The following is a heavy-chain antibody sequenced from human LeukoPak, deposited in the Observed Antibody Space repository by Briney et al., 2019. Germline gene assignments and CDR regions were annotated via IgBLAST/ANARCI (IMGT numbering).Heavy chain of an antibody. D-gene: IGHD1-26*01. CDR3: ARDLSIVGATPFDY. CDR2: INPNSGDT. Sequence: ASVKVSCKASGYTFTGYYMHWVRQAPGQGLEWMGWINPNSGDTNYAQKFQARVTMTRDTSIITAYMELSRLKSDDTAVYYCARDLSIVGATPFDYWGQGTLVTVSS. J-gene: IGHJ4*02. CDR1: GYTFTGYY. V-gene: IGHV1-2*02.